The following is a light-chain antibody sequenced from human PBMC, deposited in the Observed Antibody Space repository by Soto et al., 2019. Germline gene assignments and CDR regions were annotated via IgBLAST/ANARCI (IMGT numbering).Light chain of an antibody. CDR2: DAS. J-gene: IGKJ4*01. CDR3: QQYGTSPLT. V-gene: IGKV3-20*01. CDR1: QSVSGSY. Sequence: VLTQSPGTLSLSPGERATLSCRASQSVSGSYLAWYQQKPGQAPRLLIFDASSRATGIPDRFSGSGSGTDFTLTISRLEPEDFAVYFCQQYGTSPLTFGGGTKVDIK.